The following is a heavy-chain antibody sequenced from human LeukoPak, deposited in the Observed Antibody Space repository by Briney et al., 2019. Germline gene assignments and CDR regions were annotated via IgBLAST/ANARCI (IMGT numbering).Heavy chain of an antibody. D-gene: IGHD5-24*01. J-gene: IGHJ4*02. V-gene: IGHV4-59*01. CDR3: ARNRDGYNSFDY. Sequence: SETLSLTCTVSGGSISTYYWSWVRQPPGKGLEWIGYINYSGRTNANSSLKSRVAISVDTSKNQFSLRLSSVTAADTAVYYCARNRDGYNSFDYWGQGTLVTVSS. CDR2: INYSGRT. CDR1: GGSISTYY.